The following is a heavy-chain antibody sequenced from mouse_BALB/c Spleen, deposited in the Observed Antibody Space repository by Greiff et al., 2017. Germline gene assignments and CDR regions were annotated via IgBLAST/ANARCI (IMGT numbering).Heavy chain of an antibody. Sequence: VQLQQPGADLVKPGASVKLSCKASGYTFTSYWMHWVKQRPGQGLEWIGEINPSNGRTNYNEKFKSKATLTVDKSSSTAYMQLSSLTAEDSAVYYCARTDSYDADGFAYWGQGTLVTVSA. D-gene: IGHD2-12*01. J-gene: IGHJ3*01. CDR2: INPSNGRT. CDR1: GYTFTSYW. V-gene: IGHV1S81*02. CDR3: ARTDSYDADGFAY.